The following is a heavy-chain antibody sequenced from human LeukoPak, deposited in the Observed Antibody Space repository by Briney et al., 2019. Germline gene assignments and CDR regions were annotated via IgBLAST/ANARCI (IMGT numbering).Heavy chain of an antibody. D-gene: IGHD2-15*01. J-gene: IGHJ4*02. V-gene: IGHV1-69*13. Sequence: SVKVSCKASGGTFSSYAISWVRQAPGQGLEWMGGSIPIFGTANYAQKFQGRVTITADESTSTAYMELRSLRSDDTAVYYCARVCSGGSCYPGGFDYWGQGTLVTVSS. CDR3: ARVCSGGSCYPGGFDY. CDR2: SIPIFGTA. CDR1: GGTFSSYA.